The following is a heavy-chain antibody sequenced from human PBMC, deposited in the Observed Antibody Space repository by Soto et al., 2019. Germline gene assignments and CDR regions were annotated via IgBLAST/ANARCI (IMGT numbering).Heavy chain of an antibody. V-gene: IGHV5-10-1*01. Sequence: GESLKISCRGSGYSFTSYWISWVRQMPGKGLEWMGRIDPSDSDSNYSPSIQGHVTISADKSITTAYLQWNSLRASDTAMYYCARSFGASDYFDSWGQGTLVTVSS. CDR2: IDPSDSDS. CDR3: ARSFGASDYFDS. D-gene: IGHD3-10*01. J-gene: IGHJ4*02. CDR1: GYSFTSYW.